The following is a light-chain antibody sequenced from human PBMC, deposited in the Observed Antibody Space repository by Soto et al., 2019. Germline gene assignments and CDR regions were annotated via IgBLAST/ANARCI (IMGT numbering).Light chain of an antibody. CDR3: QQYNSYLLT. V-gene: IGKV1-17*01. J-gene: IGKJ4*01. CDR1: QGIRND. CDR2: KAS. Sequence: IKMTQSPSSLSAYVGDRVTITCRASQGIRNDLGWYQQKPGKAPKLLIYKASSLESGVPSRFSGSGSGTEFTLTISSLQPEDFATYYCQQYNSYLLTFGGGTKVDIK.